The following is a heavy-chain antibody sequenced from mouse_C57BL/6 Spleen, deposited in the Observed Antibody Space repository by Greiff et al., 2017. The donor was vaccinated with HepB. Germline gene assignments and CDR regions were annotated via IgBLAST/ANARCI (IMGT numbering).Heavy chain of an antibody. J-gene: IGHJ4*01. CDR1: GFSLTSYG. D-gene: IGHD1-1*02. V-gene: IGHV2-2*01. Sequence: QVQLQQSGPGLVQPSQSLSITCTVSGFSLTSYGVHWVRQSPGKGLEWLGVIWSGGSTDYNAAFISRLSISKDNSKSQVFFKMNSLQADDTAIYYCARNWWLSNYAMDYWGQGTSVTVSS. CDR3: ARNWWLSNYAMDY. CDR2: IWSGGST.